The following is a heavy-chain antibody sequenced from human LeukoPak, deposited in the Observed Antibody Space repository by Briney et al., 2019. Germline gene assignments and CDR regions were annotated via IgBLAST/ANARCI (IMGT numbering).Heavy chain of an antibody. V-gene: IGHV3-9*01. J-gene: IGHJ4*02. CDR2: ISWNSGSI. Sequence: GGSLRLSCAASGFTFDDYAMHWVRQAPGKGLEWVSGISWNSGSIGYADSVKGRFTISRDNSKNTLYLEMNSLRAEDTAVYHCARDIGTYYDSSGYYSPGYWGQGTPVTVSS. CDR3: ARDIGTYYDSSGYYSPGY. D-gene: IGHD3-22*01. CDR1: GFTFDDYA.